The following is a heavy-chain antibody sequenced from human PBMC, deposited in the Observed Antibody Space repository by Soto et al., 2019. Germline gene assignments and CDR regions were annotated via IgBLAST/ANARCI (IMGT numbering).Heavy chain of an antibody. CDR1: GGSINSYY. J-gene: IGHJ5*02. CDR2: IYYTGST. V-gene: IGHV4-59*08. Sequence: SETLSLTCTVSGGSINSYYWSWIRQPPGKGLEWIGQIYYTGSTNYNPSLKGRVTISVDRSKNQFSLKLSSVTAADTAVYYCARQNYDILTGYLPWFDPWGQGTLVTVS. D-gene: IGHD3-9*01. CDR3: ARQNYDILTGYLPWFDP.